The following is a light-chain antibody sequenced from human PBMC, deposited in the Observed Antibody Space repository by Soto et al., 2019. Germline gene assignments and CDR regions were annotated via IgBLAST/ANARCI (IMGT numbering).Light chain of an antibody. CDR1: SSDVGSYNL. CDR3: QSFDNSLSGSV. J-gene: IGLJ2*01. V-gene: IGLV2-14*02. CDR2: EGS. Sequence: QSALTQPASVSGSPGQSITISCTGTSSDVGSYNLVSWYQQHPGKAPKLMIYEGSKRPSGVPDRFSGSRSATSASLAITGLQAEDEADYYCQSFDNSLSGSVFGGGTKVTVL.